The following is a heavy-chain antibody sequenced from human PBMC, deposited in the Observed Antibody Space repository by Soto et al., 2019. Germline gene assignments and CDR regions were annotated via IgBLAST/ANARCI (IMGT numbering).Heavy chain of an antibody. D-gene: IGHD3-10*01. Sequence: GGSLRLSCAASGFTFSSYWMHWVLQAPGKGLVWVSRIISDGSSTSYADSVKGRFTISRDNAKNTLYLQMNSLRAEDTAVYYCARDSFYGWFDPWGQGTQVTVSS. V-gene: IGHV3-74*01. CDR1: GFTFSSYW. CDR2: IISDGSST. CDR3: ARDSFYGWFDP. J-gene: IGHJ5*02.